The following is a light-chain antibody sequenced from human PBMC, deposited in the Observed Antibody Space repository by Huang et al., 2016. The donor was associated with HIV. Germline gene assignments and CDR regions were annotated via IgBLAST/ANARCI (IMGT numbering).Light chain of an antibody. CDR2: WAS. Sequence: DIVMTQSPDSLTVSLGERAAINCKSSQSVLYGSNNKNYLAWYQQKPGQSPTLLIYWASTRDPVVPERLDGGGAGTEFTLTISSLQTEDVAVYYCQQYFSTSLTFGGGTKVEIK. J-gene: IGKJ4*01. CDR3: QQYFSTSLT. CDR1: QSVLYGSNNKNY. V-gene: IGKV4-1*01.